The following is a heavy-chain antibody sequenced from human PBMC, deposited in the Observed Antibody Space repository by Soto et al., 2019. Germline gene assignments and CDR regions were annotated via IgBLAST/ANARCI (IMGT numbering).Heavy chain of an antibody. J-gene: IGHJ4*02. V-gene: IGHV3-66*01. CDR3: ARVSFANFDY. CDR1: GFTVSSNY. CDR2: IYSGGST. D-gene: IGHD3-16*02. Sequence: GGSLRLSCAASGFTVSSNYMSWVRQAPGKGLEWVSVIYSGGSTYYADSVKGRFTISRDNSKNTLYLQMNSLRAEDTAVHYCARVSFANFDYWGQGTLVTVSS.